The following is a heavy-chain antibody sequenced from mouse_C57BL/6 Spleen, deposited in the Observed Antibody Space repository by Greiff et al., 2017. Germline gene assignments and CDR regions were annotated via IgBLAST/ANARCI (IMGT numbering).Heavy chain of an antibody. CDR2: ISSGGDYI. Sequence: DVKLVESGAGLVKPGGSLKLSCAASGFTFSSYAMSWVRQTPEKRLEWVAYISSGGDYIYYADTVKGRFTISIDNDRNTLYLKMSSLKSEDTAMYYCTRANYGSSYVWYFDVWGTGTTVTVAS. J-gene: IGHJ1*03. CDR1: GFTFSSYA. D-gene: IGHD1-1*01. CDR3: TRANYGSSYVWYFDV. V-gene: IGHV5-9-1*02.